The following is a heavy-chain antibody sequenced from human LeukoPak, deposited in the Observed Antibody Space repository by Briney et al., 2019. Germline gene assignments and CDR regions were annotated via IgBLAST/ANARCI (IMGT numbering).Heavy chain of an antibody. CDR3: ARDLDAPDRRYSNYEILYYYGMDV. Sequence: PGRSLRLSCAASGFTFSSYGMHWVRQAPGKGLEWVAVISYDGSNKYYADSVKGRFTISRDNSKNTLYLQMNSLRAEDTAVYYCARDLDAPDRRYSNYEILYYYGMDVWGQGTTVTVSS. D-gene: IGHD4-11*01. CDR2: ISYDGSNK. J-gene: IGHJ6*02. V-gene: IGHV3-30*03. CDR1: GFTFSSYG.